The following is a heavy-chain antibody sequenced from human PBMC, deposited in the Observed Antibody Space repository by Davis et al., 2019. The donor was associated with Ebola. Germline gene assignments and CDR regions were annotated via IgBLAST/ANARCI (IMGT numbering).Heavy chain of an antibody. D-gene: IGHD1-1*01. CDR2: ISHGGVS. V-gene: IGHV4-34*01. CDR1: GGSFSASS. CDR3: ARTAKTSVSASGLGYTYFDP. J-gene: IGHJ5*02. Sequence: GSLRLSCAVYGGSFSASSWTWIRQSPGKGLEWIGKISHGGVSDYNPSLKSRVIISVDPSKNQFSLRMNSLTAADAAIYYCARTAKTSVSASGLGYTYFDPWSQGTLVTVSS.